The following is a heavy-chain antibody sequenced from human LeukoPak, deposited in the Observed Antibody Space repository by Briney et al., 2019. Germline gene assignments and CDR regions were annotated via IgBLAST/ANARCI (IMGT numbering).Heavy chain of an antibody. J-gene: IGHJ4*02. D-gene: IGHD1-26*01. Sequence: HSGGSLRLSCAASGFTFSSYWMHWVRQAPGKGLVWVSRINTDGSTTIYADSVRGRFTVSRDNAKNTLYLQMNSLGDEDTAVYYCARDWYSGSQGYWGQGTLVTVSS. CDR2: INTDGSTT. CDR3: ARDWYSGSQGY. CDR1: GFTFSSYW. V-gene: IGHV3-74*01.